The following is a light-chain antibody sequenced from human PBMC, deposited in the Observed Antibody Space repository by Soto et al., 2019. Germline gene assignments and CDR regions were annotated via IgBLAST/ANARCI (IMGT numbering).Light chain of an antibody. V-gene: IGKV1-5*01. CDR1: QSISNW. CDR3: QQYNTYPIT. J-gene: IGKJ5*01. Sequence: DIQMTQSPSTLPASARGRVTITVRASQSISNWLAWYQQKPGKAPNPLIDDASSLKSGVPSRFSGSGSGTEFTLTISSLQPDDFATYYCQQYNTYPITFGQGTRLEI. CDR2: DAS.